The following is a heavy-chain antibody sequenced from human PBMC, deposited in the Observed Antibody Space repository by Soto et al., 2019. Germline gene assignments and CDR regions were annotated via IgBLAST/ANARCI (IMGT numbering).Heavy chain of an antibody. CDR3: ARVRLGVANNWFDP. V-gene: IGHV4-59*12. Sequence: PSETLSLTCTVSGGSISSYYWSWIRQPPGKGLEWIGYIYYSGSTNYNPSLKSRVTISVDTSKNQFSLKLSSVTAADTAVYYCARVRLGVANNWFDPWGQGTLVTVSS. D-gene: IGHD3-3*01. J-gene: IGHJ5*02. CDR2: IYYSGST. CDR1: GGSISSYY.